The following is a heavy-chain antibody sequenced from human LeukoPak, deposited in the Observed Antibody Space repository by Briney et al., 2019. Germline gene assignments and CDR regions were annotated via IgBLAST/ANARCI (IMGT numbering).Heavy chain of an antibody. V-gene: IGHV3-7*01. CDR1: GFTFSSYW. J-gene: IGHJ6*02. Sequence: GGSLRLSCAASGFTFSSYWMSWVRQAPGTGLEWVANLKQDGSEKYYVDSVKGRFTISRDNAKKSLYLQMNSLRAEDTAVYYCARFTKRGPYYYYYGMDVWGQGTTVTVSS. D-gene: IGHD3-3*01. CDR2: LKQDGSEK. CDR3: ARFTKRGPYYYYYGMDV.